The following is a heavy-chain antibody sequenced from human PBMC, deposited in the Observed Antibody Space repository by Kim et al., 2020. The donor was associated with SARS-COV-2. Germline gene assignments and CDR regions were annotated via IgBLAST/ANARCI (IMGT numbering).Heavy chain of an antibody. CDR3: VRGAVAGTNSFDY. CDR2: ISYDGSNK. V-gene: IGHV3-30-3*01. J-gene: IGHJ4*02. Sequence: GGSLRLSCAASGFTFSSYAMHWVRQAPGKGLEWVAVISYDGSNKYYADSVKGRFTISRDNSKNTLYLQVNSLRAEDTAVYYCVRGAVAGTNSFDYWGQGTLVTVSS. CDR1: GFTFSSYA. D-gene: IGHD6-19*01.